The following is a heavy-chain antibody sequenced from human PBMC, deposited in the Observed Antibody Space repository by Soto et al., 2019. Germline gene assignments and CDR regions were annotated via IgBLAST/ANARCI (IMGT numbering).Heavy chain of an antibody. V-gene: IGHV3-73*01. D-gene: IGHD2-2*01. J-gene: IGHJ6*02. CDR3: TTGEDIVVVPAAREVYYYYGMDV. Sequence: GGSLRLSCAASGFTFSGSAMHWVRQASGKGLEWVGRIRSKANSYATAYAASVKGRFTISRDDSKNTAYLQMNSLKTEDTAVYYCTTGEDIVVVPAAREVYYYYGMDVWGQGTTVTVSS. CDR1: GFTFSGSA. CDR2: IRSKANSYAT.